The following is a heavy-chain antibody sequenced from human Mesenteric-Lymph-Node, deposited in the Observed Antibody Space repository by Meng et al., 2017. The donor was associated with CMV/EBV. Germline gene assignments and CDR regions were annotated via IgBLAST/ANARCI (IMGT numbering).Heavy chain of an antibody. D-gene: IGHD3-10*01. Sequence: GESLKISCAASGFTVSSNYMSWVRQAPGKGLEWVSVIYSGGSTYYADSVKGRFTISRDNAKNSLYLKMNNLRAEDMAVYYCARGPARDYFGSGYYFDYWGQGTLVTVSS. V-gene: IGHV3-66*01. CDR1: GFTVSSNY. CDR2: IYSGGST. CDR3: ARGPARDYFGSGYYFDY. J-gene: IGHJ4*02.